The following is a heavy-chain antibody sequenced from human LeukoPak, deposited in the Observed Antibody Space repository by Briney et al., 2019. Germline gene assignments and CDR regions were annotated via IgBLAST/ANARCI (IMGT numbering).Heavy chain of an antibody. CDR1: GFTFSSHW. Sequence: GGSLRLSCAASGFTFSSHWMHWVRQAPGKGLVWVSRINGDGSNTTYADSVKGRFTISRDNAKNTLYLQMNSLRAEDTALYYCSDGFDIWGQGTMVTVSS. CDR2: INGDGSNT. CDR3: SDGFDI. J-gene: IGHJ3*02. V-gene: IGHV3-74*03.